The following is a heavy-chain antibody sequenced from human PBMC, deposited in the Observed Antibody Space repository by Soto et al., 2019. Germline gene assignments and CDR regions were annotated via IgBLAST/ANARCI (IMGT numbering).Heavy chain of an antibody. D-gene: IGHD3-22*01. Sequence: QVQLVESGGGVVQPGRSLRLSCAASGFTFSSYGMHWVRQAPGKGLEWVAVISYDGINKYYTDSVKGRFTISRDNSKNTLFLQMNSLRADDTAVYYCAKDLRTPGPFYYDISGYLPRDSWGQGTLVTVSS. CDR1: GFTFSSYG. CDR2: ISYDGINK. J-gene: IGHJ4*02. CDR3: AKDLRTPGPFYYDISGYLPRDS. V-gene: IGHV3-30*18.